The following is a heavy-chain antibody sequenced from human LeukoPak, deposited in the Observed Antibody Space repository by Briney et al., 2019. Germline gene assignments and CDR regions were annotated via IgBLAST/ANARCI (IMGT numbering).Heavy chain of an antibody. CDR1: DGSLSGYY. D-gene: IGHD3-10*01. CDR3: ARDTYGSGSYLIDY. V-gene: IGHV4-34*01. CDR2: INHSGST. J-gene: IGHJ4*02. Sequence: SETLSLTCAVYDGSLSGYYWSWIRQPPGKGLEWIGEINHSGSTNYNPSLKSRVTISVDTSKNQFSLKLSSVTAADTAVYYCARDTYGSGSYLIDYWGQGTLVTVSS.